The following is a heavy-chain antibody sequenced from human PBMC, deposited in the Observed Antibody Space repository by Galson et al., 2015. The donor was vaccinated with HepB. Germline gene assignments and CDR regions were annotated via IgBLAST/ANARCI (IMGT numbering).Heavy chain of an antibody. CDR1: GFTFDDCA. Sequence: SLRLSCAPSGFTFDDCAMHWVRQAPGKGLEWVSGVNWKSGNIGYADSVKGRFTIPRDNARNSLYLQMNSLRAEDTALYYCAKDEATMTYYYYAMDVWGQGTTVTVSS. CDR3: AKDEATMTYYYYAMDV. D-gene: IGHD5-12*01. CDR2: VNWKSGNI. J-gene: IGHJ6*02. V-gene: IGHV3-9*01.